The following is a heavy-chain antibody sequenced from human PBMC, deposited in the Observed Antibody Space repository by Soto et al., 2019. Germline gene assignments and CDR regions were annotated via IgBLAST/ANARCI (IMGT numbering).Heavy chain of an antibody. CDR1: GYTFTSYG. D-gene: IGHD2-2*01. CDR2: ISAYNGNT. Sequence: QVQLVQSGAEVKKPGASVKVSCKASGYTFTSYGISWVRQAPGQGLEWMGWISAYNGNTNYAPKLQGRVTMTTDTSTSTAYMELRSLRSDDTAVYYCATRLVPAAMPHYYYYYYGMDVWGQGTTVTVSS. J-gene: IGHJ6*02. V-gene: IGHV1-18*01. CDR3: ATRLVPAAMPHYYYYYYGMDV.